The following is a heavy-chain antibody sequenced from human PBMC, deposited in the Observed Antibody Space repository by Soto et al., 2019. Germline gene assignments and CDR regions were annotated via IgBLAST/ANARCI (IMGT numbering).Heavy chain of an antibody. CDR2: IYYSGST. CDR3: ARGRADYYGSGSYPLFDY. J-gene: IGHJ4*02. Sequence: QVQLQESGPGLVKPSQTLSLTCTVSGGSISSGGYYWSWIRQHPGKGLEWIGYIYYSGSTYYNPSLMSRATISVETSKNQFSLKLSSVTAADTAVYYCARGRADYYGSGSYPLFDYWGQGTLVTVSS. CDR1: GGSISSGGYY. V-gene: IGHV4-31*03. D-gene: IGHD3-10*01.